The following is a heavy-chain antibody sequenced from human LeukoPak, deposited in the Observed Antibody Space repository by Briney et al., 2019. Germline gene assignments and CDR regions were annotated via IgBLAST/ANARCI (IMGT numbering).Heavy chain of an antibody. Sequence: ASVKVSCKASGYTFTGYYMHWVRQAPGQGLEWMGWINPNSGGTNHAQKFQGRVTMTRDTSISTAYMELSRLRSDDTAVYYCAREGDPFYYGSGSNLSAFDIWGQGTMVTVSS. D-gene: IGHD3-10*01. J-gene: IGHJ3*02. CDR1: GYTFTGYY. CDR3: AREGDPFYYGSGSNLSAFDI. CDR2: INPNSGGT. V-gene: IGHV1-2*02.